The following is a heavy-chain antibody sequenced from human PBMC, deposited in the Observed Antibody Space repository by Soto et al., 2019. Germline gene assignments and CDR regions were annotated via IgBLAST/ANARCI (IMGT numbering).Heavy chain of an antibody. CDR1: GCTFTSYG. D-gene: IGHD6-13*01. J-gene: IGHJ6*02. Sequence: QVQLVQSGAEVKKPGASVKVSCKASGCTFTSYGIRWVRQAPGQGLERMGWIRAYNGNTNSAQKLQGRDTMTTDTYTSTAYMELRSLRSDDTAVYYCAREGELEGHLYYYDGMDVWGQGTTVTVSS. CDR2: IRAYNGNT. V-gene: IGHV1-18*01. CDR3: AREGELEGHLYYYDGMDV.